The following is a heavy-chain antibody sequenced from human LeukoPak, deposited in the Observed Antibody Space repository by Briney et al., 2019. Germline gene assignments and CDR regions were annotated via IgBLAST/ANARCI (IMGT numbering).Heavy chain of an antibody. CDR3: ASLPTYYYDSSALDI. J-gene: IGHJ3*02. CDR1: GGTFSRYG. Sequence: SVKVSCKASGGTFSRYGITWVRQAPGQGLEWMGRIIPIFGTTNYAQKFQGRVTITTDESTSTAYMELGSLRSEDTAVYYCASLPTYYYDSSALDIWGQGTMVTVSS. CDR2: IIPIFGTT. V-gene: IGHV1-69*05. D-gene: IGHD3-22*01.